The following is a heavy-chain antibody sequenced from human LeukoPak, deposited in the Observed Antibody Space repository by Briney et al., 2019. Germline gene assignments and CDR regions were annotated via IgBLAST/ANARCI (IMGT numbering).Heavy chain of an antibody. Sequence: GGSLRLSCAASGFTFSNYWMHWVRQAPGKGLEWVSLISWDGGSTYYADSVKGRFTISRDNSKNSLYLQMNSLRAEDTALYYCAKDGATVTTTYYYYMDVWGKGTTVTVSS. D-gene: IGHD4-17*01. CDR1: GFTFSNYW. V-gene: IGHV3-43D*03. J-gene: IGHJ6*03. CDR2: ISWDGGST. CDR3: AKDGATVTTTYYYYMDV.